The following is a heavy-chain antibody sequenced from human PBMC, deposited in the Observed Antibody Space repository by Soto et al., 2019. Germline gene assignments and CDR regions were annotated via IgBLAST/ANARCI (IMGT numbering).Heavy chain of an antibody. V-gene: IGHV3-23*01. CDR1: GLTFSAYP. Sequence: EVQKSESGGGLVQPGGSLRLSCAASGLTFSAYPMSWVRQAPGKGLEWVSSISGSGDRTYYADSVKGRFTISRDNSKNTLYLQMNSLRVEDTAVYFCPFGWGGGHEGYWGQGTLVTVSS. D-gene: IGHD5-12*01. J-gene: IGHJ4*02. CDR3: PFGWGGGHEGY. CDR2: ISGSGDRT.